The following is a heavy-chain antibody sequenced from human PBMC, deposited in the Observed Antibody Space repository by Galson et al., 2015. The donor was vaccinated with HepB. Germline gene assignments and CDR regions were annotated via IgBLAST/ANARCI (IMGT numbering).Heavy chain of an antibody. CDR1: GFTFSSYG. J-gene: IGHJ3*02. D-gene: IGHD3-22*01. V-gene: IGHV3-30*18. Sequence: LRLSCAASGFTFSSYGMHWVRQAPGKGLEWVAVISYDGSNKYYADSVKGRFTISRDNSKSTLYLQMNSLRAEDTAVYYCAKAPYYYDSSGYFTGGAFDIWGQGTMVTVSS. CDR3: AKAPYYYDSSGYFTGGAFDI. CDR2: ISYDGSNK.